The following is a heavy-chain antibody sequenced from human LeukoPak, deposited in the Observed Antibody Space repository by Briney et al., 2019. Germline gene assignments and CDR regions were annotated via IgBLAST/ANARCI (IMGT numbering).Heavy chain of an antibody. D-gene: IGHD4/OR15-4a*01. Sequence: ASVKISCKASGGTFSSYVISWVRQAPGQGLECMGGIIPIFGTANYAQKFQGRVTITTDESTSTAYMELSSLRSEDTAVYYCARDFSEYGAHQGVSMDFWGQGTLVTVSS. CDR2: IIPIFGTA. J-gene: IGHJ4*02. CDR3: ARDFSEYGAHQGVSMDF. CDR1: GGTFSSYV. V-gene: IGHV1-69*05.